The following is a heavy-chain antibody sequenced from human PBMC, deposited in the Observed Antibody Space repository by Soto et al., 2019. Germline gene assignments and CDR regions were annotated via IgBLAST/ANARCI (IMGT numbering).Heavy chain of an antibody. Sequence: ASVKVSCKASGYTFTSYAMHWVRQAPGQRLEWMGWINAGNGNTKYSQKFQGRVTITRDTSASTAYMELSRLSSEDTAGSYCATVPGSSSWYVFDYWGQGTLVTVSS. J-gene: IGHJ4*02. D-gene: IGHD6-13*01. V-gene: IGHV1-3*01. CDR2: INAGNGNT. CDR3: ATVPGSSSWYVFDY. CDR1: GYTFTSYA.